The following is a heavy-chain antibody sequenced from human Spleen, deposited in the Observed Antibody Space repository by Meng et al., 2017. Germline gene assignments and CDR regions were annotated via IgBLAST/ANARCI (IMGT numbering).Heavy chain of an antibody. CDR1: GYTLTEAS. Sequence: ASVKVSCKVSGYTLTEASIHWVRQAPGKGLEWMGRFDPEDGETISAQKFQGRVTMTEDTSTDTAYMELSSLRSEDTAVYYCARAPIYSSGWYDAFDIWGQGTMVTVSS. J-gene: IGHJ3*02. V-gene: IGHV1-24*01. D-gene: IGHD6-19*01. CDR2: FDPEDGET. CDR3: ARAPIYSSGWYDAFDI.